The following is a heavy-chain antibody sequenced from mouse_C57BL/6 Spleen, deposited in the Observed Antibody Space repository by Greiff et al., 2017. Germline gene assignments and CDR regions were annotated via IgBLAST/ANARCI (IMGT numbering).Heavy chain of an antibody. CDR1: GYTFTRYT. CDR2: INPSSGYT. J-gene: IGHJ2*01. D-gene: IGHD1-1*01. Sequence: QVQLQQSGAELARPGASVKMSCKASGYTFTRYTMHWVKQRPGQGLEWIGYINPSSGYTKYNQKFKDKATLTADKSSSTAYMQLSSLTSEDSAVYYCARSTVVATNFDYWGQGTTLTVSS. CDR3: ARSTVVATNFDY. V-gene: IGHV1-4*01.